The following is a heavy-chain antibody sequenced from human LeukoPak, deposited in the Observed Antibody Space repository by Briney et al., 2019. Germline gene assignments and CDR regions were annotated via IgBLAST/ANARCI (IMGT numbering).Heavy chain of an antibody. D-gene: IGHD1-14*01. J-gene: IGHJ4*02. CDR2: INPNSGDT. CDR1: GYSFTGYY. Sequence: ASVKVSCKASGYSFTGYYMHWVRQAPGQGLEWMAWINPNSGDTNYAPNLQGRVTVTRDTSISTAYMEVSSLRSDDTAVYYCARVPLGAPGDYWGEGTLVTVSS. CDR3: ARVPLGAPGDY. V-gene: IGHV1-2*02.